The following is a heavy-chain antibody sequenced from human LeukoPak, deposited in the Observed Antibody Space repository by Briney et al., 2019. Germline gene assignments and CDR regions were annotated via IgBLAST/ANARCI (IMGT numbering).Heavy chain of an antibody. CDR1: GGSFSGYY. J-gene: IGHJ4*02. V-gene: IGHV4-34*01. D-gene: IGHD4-23*01. Sequence: KPSETLSLTCAVYGGSFSGYYWSWIRQPPGKGLEWIGEINHSGSTNYNPSLKSRVTISVDTSKNQFSLKLSSVTAADTAVYYCARRRGYGGNNFDYWGQGTLVTVSS. CDR3: ARRRGYGGNNFDY. CDR2: INHSGST.